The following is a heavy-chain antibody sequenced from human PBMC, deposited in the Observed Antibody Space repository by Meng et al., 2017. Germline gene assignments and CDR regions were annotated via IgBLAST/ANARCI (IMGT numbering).Heavy chain of an antibody. J-gene: IGHJ3*02. D-gene: IGHD6-13*01. CDR1: GYTFTSYY. Sequence: ASVKVSCKASGYTFTSYYMHWARQAPGQGLEWMGIINPSGGSTSYAQKFQGRVTMTRDTSTRTVYMELSSLRSEDTAVYYCAGAAAGMNAFDIWGQGTMVTVSS. CDR3: AGAAAGMNAFDI. V-gene: IGHV1-46*01. CDR2: INPSGGST.